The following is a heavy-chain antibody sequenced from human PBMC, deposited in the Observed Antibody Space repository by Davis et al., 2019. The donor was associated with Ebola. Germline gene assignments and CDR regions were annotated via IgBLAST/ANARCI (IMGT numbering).Heavy chain of an antibody. CDR2: IYYSVST. Sequence: SETLSLTCTVSGGSMSSYYWSWIRQPPGKGLEWIGYIYYSVSTNYNPSLKSRVTISVDTSKNQFSLKLSSVTAADTAVYYCAREPNGDYDAFDIWGQGTMVTVSS. CDR3: AREPNGDYDAFDI. CDR1: GGSMSSYY. D-gene: IGHD4-17*01. J-gene: IGHJ3*02. V-gene: IGHV4-59*01.